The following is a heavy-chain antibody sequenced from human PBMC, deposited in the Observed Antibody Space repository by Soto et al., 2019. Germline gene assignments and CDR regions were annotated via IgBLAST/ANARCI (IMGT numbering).Heavy chain of an antibody. CDR2: ISNSGYT. V-gene: IGHV4-61*05. D-gene: IGHD5-12*01. J-gene: IGHJ4*02. CDR3: AGGPGVARNY. Sequence: PSETLSLTCTVSGGSISSISNHYCSWIRLSPGKGLEWIGYISNSGYTSYNPSLKSRVIISVDRSKNQFSLKLSSVTAADTAVYYCAGGPGVARNYWGQGTLVTVSS. CDR1: GGSISSISNHY.